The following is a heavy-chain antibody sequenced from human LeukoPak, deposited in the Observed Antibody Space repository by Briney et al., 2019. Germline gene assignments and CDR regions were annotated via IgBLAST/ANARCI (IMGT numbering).Heavy chain of an antibody. CDR3: AKGNQAVAGTGDY. D-gene: IGHD6-19*01. CDR1: GFTFSSYA. Sequence: GGSLRLSCAASGFTFSSYAIHWVRQAPGKGLEWVAVISYDGSNKYYADSVKGRFTISRDNSKNTLYLQMNSLRAEDTAVYYCAKGNQAVAGTGDYWGQGTLVTVSS. V-gene: IGHV3-30*04. J-gene: IGHJ4*02. CDR2: ISYDGSNK.